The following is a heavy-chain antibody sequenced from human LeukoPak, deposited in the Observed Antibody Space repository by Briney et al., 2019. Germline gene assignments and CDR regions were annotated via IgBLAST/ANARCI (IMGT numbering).Heavy chain of an antibody. CDR1: GFTFSSYG. CDR2: ISGSGGST. D-gene: IGHD3-22*01. J-gene: IGHJ4*02. Sequence: PGGSLRLSCAASGFTFSSYGMSWVRQAPGKGLEWVSAISGSGGSTYYADSVKGRFTISRDNSKNTLYLQMNSLRAEDTAVYYCARVPYYYYDSSGYYYFDYWGQGTLVTVSS. CDR3: ARVPYYYYDSSGYYYFDY. V-gene: IGHV3-23*01.